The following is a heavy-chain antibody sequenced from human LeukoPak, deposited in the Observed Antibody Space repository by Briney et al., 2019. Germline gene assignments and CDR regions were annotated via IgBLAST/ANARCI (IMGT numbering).Heavy chain of an antibody. J-gene: IGHJ4*02. V-gene: IGHV4-59*01. CDR1: GGSISSYY. CDR2: IYYSGST. Sequence: PSETLSLTCTVSGGSISSYYWSWIRQPPGKGLEWIGYIYYSGSTNYNPSLKSRVTISVDTSKNQFSLKLSSVTTADTAVYYCARGGYYGSGSYSPAKGYFDYWGQGTLVTVSS. CDR3: ARGGYYGSGSYSPAKGYFDY. D-gene: IGHD3-10*01.